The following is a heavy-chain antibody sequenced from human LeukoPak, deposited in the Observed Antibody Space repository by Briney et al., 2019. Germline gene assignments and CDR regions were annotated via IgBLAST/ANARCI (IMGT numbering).Heavy chain of an antibody. J-gene: IGHJ4*02. CDR1: GFTFSSYA. Sequence: QPGGSLRLSCAASGFTFSSYAMSWVRQAPGKGLEWVSAISGSGGSTYYADSVKGRFTISRDDSKNTLYLQMNSLRAEDTAVYYCAKDQYSYGYEESLDYWGQGTLVTVSS. V-gene: IGHV3-23*01. CDR3: AKDQYSYGYEESLDY. CDR2: ISGSGGST. D-gene: IGHD5-18*01.